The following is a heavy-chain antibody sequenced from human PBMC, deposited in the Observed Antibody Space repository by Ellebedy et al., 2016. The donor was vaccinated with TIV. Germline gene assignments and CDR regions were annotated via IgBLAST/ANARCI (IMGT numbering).Heavy chain of an antibody. CDR3: ARNYYGDFLYFDY. CDR2: INPNSGGT. V-gene: IGHV1-2*02. D-gene: IGHD4-17*01. CDR1: GYTFTGHY. Sequence: AASVKVSCKASGYTFTGHYMHWVRQAPGQGLEWMGWINPNSGGTNFAEKFQGRVTMTRDTSISTAYMELSRLRSDDTAAYYCARNYYGDFLYFDYWGQGTLVTVSS. J-gene: IGHJ4*02.